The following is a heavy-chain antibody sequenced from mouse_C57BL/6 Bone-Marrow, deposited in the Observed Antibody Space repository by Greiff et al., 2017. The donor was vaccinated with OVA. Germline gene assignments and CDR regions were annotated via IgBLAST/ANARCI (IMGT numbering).Heavy chain of an antibody. V-gene: IGHV1-72*01. CDR2: IDPNSGGT. CDR3: AITTVVAPYYAMDY. J-gene: IGHJ4*01. Sequence: QVQLQQPGAELVKPGASVKLSCKASGYTFTSYWMHWVKQRPGRGLEWIGRIDPNSGGTKYNEKFKSKATLTVDKPSSTAYMQLSSLTSEDSAVYYIAITTVVAPYYAMDYWGQGTSVTVSS. CDR1: GYTFTSYW. D-gene: IGHD1-1*01.